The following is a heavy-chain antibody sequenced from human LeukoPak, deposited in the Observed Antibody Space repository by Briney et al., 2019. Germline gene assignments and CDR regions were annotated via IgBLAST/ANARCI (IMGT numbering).Heavy chain of an antibody. V-gene: IGHV4-39*07. Sequence: SETLSLTCTVSGGSISNSSYYWGWIRQPPGKGLEWIGSMYYSGSTYYNPSLKSRVTISVDTSKNQFSLKLSSVTAADTAVYYCAVYYDSSGYLLGVNWFDPWGQGTLVTVSS. D-gene: IGHD3-22*01. J-gene: IGHJ5*02. CDR1: GGSISNSSYY. CDR3: AVYYDSSGYLLGVNWFDP. CDR2: MYYSGST.